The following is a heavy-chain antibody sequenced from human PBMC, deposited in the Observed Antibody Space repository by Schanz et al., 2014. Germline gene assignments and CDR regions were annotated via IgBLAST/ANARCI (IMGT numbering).Heavy chain of an antibody. CDR3: AKAEYDIMTDSYSRLDP. CDR2: ISAYNGNT. CDR1: GYTFTSYG. D-gene: IGHD3-9*01. J-gene: IGHJ5*02. Sequence: QVQPVQSRAGVKKPGASVKASCNASGYTFTSYGISWVRQAPGQGLEWMGWISAYNGNTKYPQKLQGRVTMTADTSTNSAYMELRSLRSDDTAVYDGAKAEYDIMTDSYSRLDPWGQGTLVTVSS. V-gene: IGHV1-18*01.